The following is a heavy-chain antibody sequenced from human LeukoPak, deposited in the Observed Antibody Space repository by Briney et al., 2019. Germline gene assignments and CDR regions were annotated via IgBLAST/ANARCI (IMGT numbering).Heavy chain of an antibody. J-gene: IGHJ3*02. CDR1: GFTFGDNT. V-gene: IGHV3-49*03. CDR3: AREHTSMVLTFDAFDM. D-gene: IGHD5-18*01. CDR2: IRSKAYGGTT. Sequence: GGSLRLSCTTSGFTFGDNTMSWFRQAPGKGLEWVGFIRSKAYGGTTEYAASVKGRFTISRDDSKSIAFLQMNSLKTEDTAMYYCAREHTSMVLTFDAFDMWGQGTMVTVSS.